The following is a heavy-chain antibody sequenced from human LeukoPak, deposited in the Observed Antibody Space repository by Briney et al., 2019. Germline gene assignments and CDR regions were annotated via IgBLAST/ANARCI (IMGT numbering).Heavy chain of an antibody. CDR2: IWSGGSYT. CDR3: AKDTKTAVTFDAFDI. Sequence: PGRSLRLSCAASGFTFFNYGMHWVRQAPGKGPEWVAVIWSGGSYTYYADSVKGRFTISRDDSKNTLYLQMNSLRAEDTAVYYCAKDTKTAVTFDAFDIWGQGTMVTVSS. V-gene: IGHV3-33*03. CDR1: GFTFFNYG. D-gene: IGHD4-17*01. J-gene: IGHJ3*02.